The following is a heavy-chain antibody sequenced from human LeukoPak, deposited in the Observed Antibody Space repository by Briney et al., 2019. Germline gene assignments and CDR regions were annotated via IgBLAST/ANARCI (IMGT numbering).Heavy chain of an antibody. V-gene: IGHV3-53*01. Sequence: GGSLRLSCAASGFTVSSNYMSWVRQAPGKGLEWVSVIYSGGSTYYADSVKGRFTISRDNSKNTLYLQMNSLRAEDTAVYYCAREMVKLYYGMDVWGQGTTVTVSS. CDR1: GFTVSSNY. J-gene: IGHJ6*02. CDR2: IYSGGST. CDR3: AREMVKLYYGMDV. D-gene: IGHD2-21*01.